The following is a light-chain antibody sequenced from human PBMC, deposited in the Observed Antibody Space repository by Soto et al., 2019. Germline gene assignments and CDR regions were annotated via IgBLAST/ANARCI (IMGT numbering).Light chain of an antibody. V-gene: IGKV1D-12*01. CDR3: LQANSFPLT. CDR2: TAS. CDR1: QDISTK. Sequence: DIQMTQSPSSVSASVGDRVTITCRASQDISTKLAWYQRKPGKAPKLLIYTASSLESGVPSRFSGSGSGTDFSLTISSLQAEDFATYYCLQANSFPLTFGGGTKVDIK. J-gene: IGKJ4*01.